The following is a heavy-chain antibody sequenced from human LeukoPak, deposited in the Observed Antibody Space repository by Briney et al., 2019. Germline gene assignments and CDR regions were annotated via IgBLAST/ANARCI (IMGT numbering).Heavy chain of an antibody. Sequence: ASVKVSCKASGYTFTGYYMHWVRQAPGQGLEWMGWINPSSGGTNYAQKFQGRVTMTRDTSISTAYMELSRLRSDDTAVYYCARDYSGSYWVDYWGQGTLVTVSS. V-gene: IGHV1-2*02. CDR3: ARDYSGSYWVDY. J-gene: IGHJ4*02. CDR1: GYTFTGYY. D-gene: IGHD1-26*01. CDR2: INPSSGGT.